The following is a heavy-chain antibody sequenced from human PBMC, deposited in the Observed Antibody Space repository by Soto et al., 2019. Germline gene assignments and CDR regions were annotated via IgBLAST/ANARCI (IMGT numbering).Heavy chain of an antibody. J-gene: IGHJ5*02. CDR2: INHSGST. D-gene: IGHD2-2*01. V-gene: IGHV4-34*01. Sequence: SETLSLTCAVYGGSFSGYYWSWIRQPPGKGLEWIGEINHSGSTNYNPSLKSRVTISVDTSKNQFSLKLSSVTAAGTAVYYCARIDPGYCSSTSSYAIVPGWFDPWGQGTLVTVSS. CDR1: GGSFSGYY. CDR3: ARIDPGYCSSTSSYAIVPGWFDP.